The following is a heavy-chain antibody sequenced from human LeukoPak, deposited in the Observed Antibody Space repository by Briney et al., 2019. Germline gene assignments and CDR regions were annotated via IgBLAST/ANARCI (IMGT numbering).Heavy chain of an antibody. CDR2: IIPIFGTA. CDR1: GGTFSSYA. V-gene: IGHV1-69*05. CDR3: ARVQTIFGVAPFDP. Sequence: SVKVSCKASGGTFSSYAISWVRQAPGQGLEWMGGIIPIFGTANYAQKFQGRVTITTDESTSTAYMELSSLRSEDTAVYYCARVQTIFGVAPFDPWGQGTLVTVSS. J-gene: IGHJ5*02. D-gene: IGHD3-3*01.